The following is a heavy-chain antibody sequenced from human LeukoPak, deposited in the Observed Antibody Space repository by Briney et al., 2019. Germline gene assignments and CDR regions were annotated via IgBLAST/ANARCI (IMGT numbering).Heavy chain of an antibody. CDR2: ITWNSGTV. CDR1: GFTFDDYA. D-gene: IGHD6-13*01. J-gene: IGHJ4*02. CDR3: AKCGSAGGTPYFDS. Sequence: PGRSLRLSCAAFGFTFDDYAMHWVRQAPGKGLEWVSGITWNSGTVDYADSVKGRFTISRDNAKNSLFLQMNSLRPEDTALYYCAKCGSAGGTPYFDSWGQETLVTVSS. V-gene: IGHV3-9*01.